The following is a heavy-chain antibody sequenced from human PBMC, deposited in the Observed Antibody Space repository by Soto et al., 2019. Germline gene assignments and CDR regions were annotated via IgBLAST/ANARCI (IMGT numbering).Heavy chain of an antibody. CDR3: VSDETQLERRPSYGKDV. CDR2: IWHHGGNK. D-gene: IGHD1-1*01. V-gene: IGHV3-33*01. Sequence: QMQLEESGGGVVQPGRSLRLSCVASGFTFSHYGMHWVRQAPGKGLEWVAVIWHHGGNKYYADSVKGRFTIYRDNARNTLYLQMDSLRGEDTGVYYCVSDETQLERRPSYGKDVWGRGTTVIVSS. CDR1: GFTFSHYG. J-gene: IGHJ6*02.